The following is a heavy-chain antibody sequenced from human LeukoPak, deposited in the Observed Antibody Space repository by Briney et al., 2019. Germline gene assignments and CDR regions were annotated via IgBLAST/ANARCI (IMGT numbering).Heavy chain of an antibody. CDR1: GFTFSSYA. CDR3: AKGGAHTIKQAFDI. Sequence: GGSLRLSCAASGFTFSSYAMSWVRQAPGKGLEWVSDISGSGGSTYYADSVKGRFTISRDNSKNTLYLQMNSLRVEDTAVYYCAKGGAHTIKQAFDIWGQGTMVTVSS. V-gene: IGHV3-23*01. D-gene: IGHD1-26*01. J-gene: IGHJ3*02. CDR2: ISGSGGST.